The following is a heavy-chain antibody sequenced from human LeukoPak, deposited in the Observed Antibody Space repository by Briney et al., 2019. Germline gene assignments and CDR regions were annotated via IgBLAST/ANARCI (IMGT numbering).Heavy chain of an antibody. CDR1: GGSICSGGYY. D-gene: IGHD3/OR15-3a*01. Sequence: PSQTLSLTCTVSGGSICSGGYYWSWFRQHPGRGLEWIGYIYYSGSAYYNPSLKSRVTISVDTSKNQFSLKLSSVTAADTAVYYCARGISGPDRIDRWGQGTLVTVSS. CDR2: IYYSGSA. V-gene: IGHV4-31*03. CDR3: ARGISGPDRIDR. J-gene: IGHJ5*02.